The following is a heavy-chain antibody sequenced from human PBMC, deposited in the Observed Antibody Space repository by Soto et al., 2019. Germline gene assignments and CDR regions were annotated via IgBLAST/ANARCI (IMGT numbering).Heavy chain of an antibody. CDR3: ARGGGFCGADCYKGGIDY. J-gene: IGHJ4*02. D-gene: IGHD2-21*02. Sequence: GGSLRLSCAASGFTFSPYTMHWVRQTPGKGLEWVAVISYDGSDKYYAGSVRGRFTISRDNSKNTLFLQMNSLRAEDTALYYCARGGGFCGADCYKGGIDYWGQGALVTVSS. CDR1: GFTFSPYT. V-gene: IGHV3-30-3*01. CDR2: ISYDGSDK.